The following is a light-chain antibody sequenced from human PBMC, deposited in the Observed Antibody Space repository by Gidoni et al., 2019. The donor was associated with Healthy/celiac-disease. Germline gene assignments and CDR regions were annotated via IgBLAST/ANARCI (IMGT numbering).Light chain of an antibody. CDR1: QSVSSY. V-gene: IGKV3-11*01. CDR3: QQRSNWPPWT. J-gene: IGKJ1*01. Sequence: EIVFTHSPATLSLSPGERATLSCRASQSVSSYLAWYQQKPGQAPRLLIYDASNRATGIPARFSGSGSGTDFNLNISSLEPEDFAVYYCQQRSNWPPWTFGQGTKVEIK. CDR2: DAS.